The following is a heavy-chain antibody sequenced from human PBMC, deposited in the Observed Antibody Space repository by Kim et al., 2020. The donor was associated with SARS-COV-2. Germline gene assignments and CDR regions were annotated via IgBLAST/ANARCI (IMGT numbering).Heavy chain of an antibody. D-gene: IGHD4-17*01. CDR1: GGSIRSGGYY. Sequence: SETLSLTCTVSGGSIRSGGYYWSWIRQHSGKGLEWIGNIYYSGSTYYNSSLKSRLTISLYTSKNQFSLNLRSVTAADTAVYYCAREGGGTYGDYLDFWGQGALVTVSS. CDR2: IYYSGST. V-gene: IGHV4-31*03. J-gene: IGHJ4*02. CDR3: AREGGGTYGDYLDF.